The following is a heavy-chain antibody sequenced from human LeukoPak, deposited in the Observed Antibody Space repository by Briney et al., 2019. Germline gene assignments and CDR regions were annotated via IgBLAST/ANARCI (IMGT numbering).Heavy chain of an antibody. CDR3: ARDMENPIYYDSSGHFDY. D-gene: IGHD3-22*01. Sequence: SETLSLTCTVSGGSISSGSYYWSWIRQPAGKGLEWIGRIYTSGSTNYNPSLKSRVTISVDTSKNQFSLKLSSVTAADTAVYYCARDMENPIYYDSSGHFDYWGQGTLVTVSS. CDR1: GGSISSGSYY. CDR2: IYTSGST. V-gene: IGHV4-61*02. J-gene: IGHJ4*02.